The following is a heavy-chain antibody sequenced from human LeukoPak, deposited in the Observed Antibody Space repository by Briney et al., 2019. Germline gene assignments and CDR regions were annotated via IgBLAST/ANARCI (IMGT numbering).Heavy chain of an antibody. Sequence: ASVKVSCKASGYTFTSYGIGWVRQAPGQGLEWMGWISAYNGYTNYAPKLQGRVTMTTDTSTNTAYMELRSLRSDDTAVYYCARDLYYYGSGSYYNPHYRGQGTLVTVSS. D-gene: IGHD3-10*01. CDR3: ARDLYYYGSGSYYNPHY. CDR2: ISAYNGYT. J-gene: IGHJ4*02. V-gene: IGHV1-18*01. CDR1: GYTFTSYG.